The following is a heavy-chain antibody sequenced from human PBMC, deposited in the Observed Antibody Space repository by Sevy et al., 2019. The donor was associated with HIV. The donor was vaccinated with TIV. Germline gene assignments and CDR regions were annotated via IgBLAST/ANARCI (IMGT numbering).Heavy chain of an antibody. CDR1: GFTFNNYA. CDR3: AKHYIHDIADGWYFDL. CDR2: ISGGGGGT. Sequence: GGSLRLSCAASGFTFNNYAMSWVRQAPGKGLEGKGLEWVSTISGGGGGTYYADSVRGRFTISGDNSKTTLYLQVNSLRVEDTAVYYCAKHYIHDIADGWYFDLWGRGTLVTVSS. J-gene: IGHJ2*01. D-gene: IGHD6-13*01. V-gene: IGHV3-23*01.